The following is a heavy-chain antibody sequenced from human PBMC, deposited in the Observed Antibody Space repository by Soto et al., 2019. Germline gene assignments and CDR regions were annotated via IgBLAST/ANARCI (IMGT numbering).Heavy chain of an antibody. V-gene: IGHV4-4*02. CDR3: AREKRAVRPYYYYGMDV. CDR1: GGSISSSNW. CDR2: IYHSGST. J-gene: IGHJ6*02. D-gene: IGHD6-6*01. Sequence: KASETLSLTCAVSGGSISSSNWWSWVRQPPGKGLEWIGEIYHSGSTNYNPSLKSRVTISVDKSKNQFSLKLSSVTAADTAVYYCAREKRAVRPYYYYGMDVWGQGTTVTVSS.